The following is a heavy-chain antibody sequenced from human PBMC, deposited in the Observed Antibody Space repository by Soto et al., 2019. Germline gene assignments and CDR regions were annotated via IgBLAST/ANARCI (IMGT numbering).Heavy chain of an antibody. D-gene: IGHD6-13*01. J-gene: IGHJ4*02. CDR1: GFTFSSYN. V-gene: IGHV3-48*02. CDR3: ARALSNWVRLDY. CDR2: ISSSSSAI. Sequence: PGGSLRLSCAASGFTFSSYNMNWVRQAPGKGLEWISYISSSSSAIYYADSVKGRFTISRDNAENSLYLQMNSLRDEDTAVYYCARALSNWVRLDYWGQGTLVTVSS.